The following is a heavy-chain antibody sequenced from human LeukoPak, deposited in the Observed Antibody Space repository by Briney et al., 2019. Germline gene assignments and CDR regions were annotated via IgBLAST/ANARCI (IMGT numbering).Heavy chain of an antibody. V-gene: IGHV3-11*06. CDR1: GFTFSDYY. CDR2: ISSSSSYI. CDR3: ARVIFSSSYGPVDY. Sequence: GGSLRLSCAASGFTFSDYYMSWIRQAPGKWLEWVSSISSSSSYIYYADSVKGRFTISRDNAKNSLYLQMNSLRAEDTAVYYCARVIFSSSYGPVDYWGQGTLVNVSS. J-gene: IGHJ4*02. D-gene: IGHD6-6*01.